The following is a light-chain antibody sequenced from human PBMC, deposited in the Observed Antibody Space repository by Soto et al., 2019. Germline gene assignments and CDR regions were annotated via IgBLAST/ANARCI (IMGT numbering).Light chain of an antibody. J-gene: IGKJ4*01. CDR2: GAS. V-gene: IGKV1-17*01. CDR3: LEHKSYTLT. CDR1: QGIRKD. Sequence: DIQMTQSPSSLSASVGDRVTITCRASQGIRKDLCWYQQRPGKAPKRLLFGASSLQSGVPSRFSGSAAGKDFTLTILSRQPEDFATYYCLEHKSYTLTCGGGTKVELK.